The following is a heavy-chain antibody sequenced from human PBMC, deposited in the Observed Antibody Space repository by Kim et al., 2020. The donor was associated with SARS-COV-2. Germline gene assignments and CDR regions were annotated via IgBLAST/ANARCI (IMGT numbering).Heavy chain of an antibody. D-gene: IGHD6-19*01. CDR3: ARGGFYSSGWYVWDS. CDR2: IYYGGST. CDR1: GGSISSYY. J-gene: IGHJ4*02. V-gene: IGHV4-59*01. Sequence: SETLSLTCTVSGGSISSYYWSWLRQPPGKGLEWIGYIYYGGSTHYNPSLKSRLTISADMSKNKFSLKLSSVTAADTAVYYCARGGFYSSGWYVWDSWGQGTLVAVSS.